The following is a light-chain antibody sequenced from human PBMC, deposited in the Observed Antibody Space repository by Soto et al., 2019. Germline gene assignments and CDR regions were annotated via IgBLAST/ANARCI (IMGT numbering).Light chain of an antibody. J-gene: IGKJ5*01. CDR2: TAS. Sequence: GDRVTITCRASQSISSYLNWYQQKPGKAPNLLISTASTLQSGVPSRFSGSGSGTDFTLTISSLQPEDVATYYCQKYNSAPSTFGQGTRLEIK. V-gene: IGKV1-39*01. CDR1: QSISSY. CDR3: QKYNSAPST.